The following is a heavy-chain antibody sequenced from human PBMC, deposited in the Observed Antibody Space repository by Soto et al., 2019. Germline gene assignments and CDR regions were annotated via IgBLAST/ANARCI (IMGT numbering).Heavy chain of an antibody. CDR1: GFTFSSYE. CDR3: ASAATYCTNGVCLGIAAAGLDY. J-gene: IGHJ4*02. V-gene: IGHV3-48*03. D-gene: IGHD2-8*01. Sequence: GGSLRLSCAASGFTFSSYEMNWVRQAPGKGLEWVSYISSSGSTIYYADSVKGRFTISRDNAKNSLYLQMNSLRAEDTAVYYCASAATYCTNGVCLGIAAAGLDYWGQGTLVTVSS. CDR2: ISSSGSTI.